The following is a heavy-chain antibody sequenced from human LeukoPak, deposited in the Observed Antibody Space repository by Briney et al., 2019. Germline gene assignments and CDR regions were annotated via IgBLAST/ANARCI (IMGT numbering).Heavy chain of an antibody. D-gene: IGHD6-19*01. CDR1: SGSFSGYY. V-gene: IGHV4-34*01. Sequence: PSETLSLTCAVYSGSFSGYYWSWIRQPPGKGLEWIGEINHSGSTNYNPSLKSRVTISVDTSKNQFSLKLSSVTAADTAVYYCARHRHIAVAGYFDYRGQGTLVTVSS. CDR2: INHSGST. J-gene: IGHJ4*02. CDR3: ARHRHIAVAGYFDY.